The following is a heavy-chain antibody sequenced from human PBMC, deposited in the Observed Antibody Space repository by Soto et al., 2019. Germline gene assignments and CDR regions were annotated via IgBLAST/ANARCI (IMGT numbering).Heavy chain of an antibody. J-gene: IGHJ5*02. D-gene: IGHD3-3*01. CDR3: ATQGLWSGYFWFDP. CDR1: GFTFSSYE. CDR2: ISSSGSTI. Sequence: EVQLVESGGGLVQPGGSLRLSCAASGFTFSSYEMTWVRQAPGKGLEWVSYISSSGSTIYYADSVKGRFTISRDNAKNSLYLQMNSLRAEDTAVSYCATQGLWSGYFWFDPWGQGTLVTVSS. V-gene: IGHV3-48*03.